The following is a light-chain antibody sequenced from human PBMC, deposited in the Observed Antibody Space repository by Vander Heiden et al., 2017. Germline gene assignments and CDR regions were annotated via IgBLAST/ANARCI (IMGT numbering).Light chain of an antibody. V-gene: IGKV2-30*01. Sequence: DVVMTQSPLPPPVTLGQAAAISCRSSQSLVNSDGNTYLSWFQQRPGQSPRRLIYRVSNRDSGVPDRISGSGSGTDFTLKISRVEAEDVGVYFCMQGSHWPLTFGGGTRVEIK. CDR2: RVS. CDR3: MQGSHWPLT. J-gene: IGKJ4*01. CDR1: QSLVNSDGNTY.